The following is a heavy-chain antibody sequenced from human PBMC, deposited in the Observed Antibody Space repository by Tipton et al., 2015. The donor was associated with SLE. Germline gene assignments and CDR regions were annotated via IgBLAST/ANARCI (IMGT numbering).Heavy chain of an antibody. CDR2: MYYSGST. CDR1: GDSIISSSYY. Sequence: TLSLTCSVSGDSIISSSYYWGWIRQPPGKGLEWIGSMYYSGSTYYNPSLKSRVTISVDTSKNQFSLMLRSVTAADTAVYYCARDGPYYDFWSGMGTFDIWRQGTMVTVSS. V-gene: IGHV4-39*07. J-gene: IGHJ3*02. D-gene: IGHD3-3*01. CDR3: ARDGPYYDFWSGMGTFDI.